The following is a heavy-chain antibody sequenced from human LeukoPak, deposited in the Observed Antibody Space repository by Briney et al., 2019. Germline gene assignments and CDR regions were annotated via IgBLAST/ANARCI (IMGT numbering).Heavy chain of an antibody. CDR3: AKEITMVRGAFDI. CDR1: GFTFSSYG. J-gene: IGHJ3*02. CDR2: ISYDGSNK. Sequence: PGGSLRLSCAASGFTFSSYGMHWVRQAPGKGLEWVAVISYDGSNKYYADSVKGRFTISRDNSKNTLYLQMNSLRAEDTAVYYCAKEITMVRGAFDIWGQGTMVTVSS. D-gene: IGHD3-10*01. V-gene: IGHV3-30*18.